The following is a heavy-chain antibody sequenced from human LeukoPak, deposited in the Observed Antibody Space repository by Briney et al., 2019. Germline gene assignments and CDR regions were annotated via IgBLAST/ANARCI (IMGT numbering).Heavy chain of an antibody. CDR2: ISYDGSNK. V-gene: IGHV3-30*18. CDR1: GFTFSSYG. Sequence: GRSLRLSCAASGFTFSSYGMHWVRQAPGKGLEWVAVISYDGSNKYYADSVKGRFTISRDNSKNTLYLQMNSLRAEDTAVYYCAKDETYYYDSSGYSPRHYGMDVWGQGTTVTVSS. CDR3: AKDETYYYDSSGYSPRHYGMDV. D-gene: IGHD3-22*01. J-gene: IGHJ6*02.